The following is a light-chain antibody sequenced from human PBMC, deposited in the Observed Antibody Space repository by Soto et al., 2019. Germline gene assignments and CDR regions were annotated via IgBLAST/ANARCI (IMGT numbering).Light chain of an antibody. Sequence: EIVMTQSPATLSVSPWERATLSCRASQSVVSNLAWYQQKPGQAPRLLIYGSTTRATGIPARFSGRWSETEFTLTISSLQSEDFAFYYCLQYNNWPYTFGQGTKLEIK. CDR3: LQYNNWPYT. J-gene: IGKJ2*01. V-gene: IGKV3-15*01. CDR2: GST. CDR1: QSVVSN.